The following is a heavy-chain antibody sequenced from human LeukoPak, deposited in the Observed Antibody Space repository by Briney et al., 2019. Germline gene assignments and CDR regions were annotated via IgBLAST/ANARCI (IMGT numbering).Heavy chain of an antibody. CDR2: ISSGSSTK. Sequence: GGSLRLSCVASGFTFSSNHMNWVRQAPGKGLEWVSCISSGSSTKYYADSVKGRFTISRDNSKNTLYLQMNSLRAEDTAVYYCAKFQSYGSGSYRTYAFDIWGQGTMVTVSS. V-gene: IGHV3-48*01. J-gene: IGHJ3*02. D-gene: IGHD3-10*01. CDR1: GFTFSSNH. CDR3: AKFQSYGSGSYRTYAFDI.